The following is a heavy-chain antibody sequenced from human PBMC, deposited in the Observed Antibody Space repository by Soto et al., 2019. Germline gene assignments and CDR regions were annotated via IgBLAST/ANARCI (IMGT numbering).Heavy chain of an antibody. CDR2: IIPIFGTA. V-gene: IGHV1-69*12. CDR3: ARVGGMPIAVAGHFDY. J-gene: IGHJ4*02. CDR1: GGTFSSYA. Sequence: QVQLVQSGAEVKKPGSSVKVSCKASGGTFSSYAISWVRQAPGQGLEWMGGIIPIFGTANYAQKFQGRVTITADEPTSTAYMELSSLRSEDTAVYYCARVGGMPIAVAGHFDYWGQGTLVTVSS. D-gene: IGHD6-19*01.